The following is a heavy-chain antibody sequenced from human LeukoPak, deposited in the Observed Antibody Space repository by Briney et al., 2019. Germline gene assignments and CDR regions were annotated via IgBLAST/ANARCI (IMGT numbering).Heavy chain of an antibody. CDR2: FDPEDGET. Sequence: ASVKVSCKVSGYTLTELSMHWVRQAPGKGLEWMGGFDPEDGETIYAQKFQGRVTMTEDTSTDTAYMELSSLRSEDTAVYYCATRGRYCTNGVCYPSISGFDPWGQGTPVTVSS. J-gene: IGHJ5*02. D-gene: IGHD2-8*01. CDR3: ATRGRYCTNGVCYPSISGFDP. V-gene: IGHV1-24*01. CDR1: GYTLTELS.